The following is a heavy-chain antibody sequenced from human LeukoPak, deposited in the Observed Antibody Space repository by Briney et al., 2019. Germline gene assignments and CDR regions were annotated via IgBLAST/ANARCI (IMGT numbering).Heavy chain of an antibody. D-gene: IGHD2-15*01. Sequence: HPGGSLRLSCTASGFTFGEYSMSWVRQAPGKGLEWVGFIRSKAYGGTTEYAASVKGRFTISRDGSKSIAYLQMNSLKTEDTAVYYCSGEVVGDIWGQGTMVTVSS. CDR1: GFTFGEYS. J-gene: IGHJ3*02. CDR2: IRSKAYGGTT. CDR3: SGEVVGDI. V-gene: IGHV3-49*04.